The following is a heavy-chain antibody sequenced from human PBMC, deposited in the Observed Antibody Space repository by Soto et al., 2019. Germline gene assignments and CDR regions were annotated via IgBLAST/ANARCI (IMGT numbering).Heavy chain of an antibody. V-gene: IGHV3-23*01. Sequence: GGSLSLSCAASGFTFSSYAMSWVRQAPGKGLEWVSGISGSGGSTYYADSVKGRFTISRDNSKNTLYLQMNSLRAEDTAVYYCAKDPGRVAAATYNWFDPWGQGTLVTVSS. CDR2: ISGSGGST. CDR3: AKDPGRVAAATYNWFDP. D-gene: IGHD2-2*01. J-gene: IGHJ5*02. CDR1: GFTFSSYA.